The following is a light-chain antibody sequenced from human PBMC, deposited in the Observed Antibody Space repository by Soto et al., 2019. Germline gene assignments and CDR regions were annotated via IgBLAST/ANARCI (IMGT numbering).Light chain of an antibody. V-gene: IGKV3-15*01. CDR1: QSVSSD. J-gene: IGKJ4*01. CDR2: DAF. CDR3: QQYNNWPLT. Sequence: EIMMTQYPATVSVSPGERATLSRMASQSVSSDLAWYQQKPGQAPRLLIYDAFTRATGIPARFSGSGSGTDFTLTISGLQSEDFAVYYCQQYNNWPLTFGGGTKVDIK.